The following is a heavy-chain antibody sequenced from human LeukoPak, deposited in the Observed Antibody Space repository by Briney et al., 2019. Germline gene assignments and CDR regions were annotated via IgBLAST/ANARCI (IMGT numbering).Heavy chain of an antibody. CDR3: ARSRGYSYGSDY. D-gene: IGHD5-18*01. J-gene: IGHJ4*02. CDR2: INPSGGST. Sequence: ASVKVSCKASGYTFTSYYMHWVRQAPGQGLEWMGIINPSGGSTSYAQKFQGRVTMTRNTSISTAYMELSSLRSEDTAVYYCARSRGYSYGSDYWGQGTLVTVSS. V-gene: IGHV1-46*01. CDR1: GYTFTSYY.